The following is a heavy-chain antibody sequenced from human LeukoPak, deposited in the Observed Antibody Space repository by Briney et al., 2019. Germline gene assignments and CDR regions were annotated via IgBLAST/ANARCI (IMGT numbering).Heavy chain of an antibody. CDR3: ARLGAIRYYYYGMDV. CDR1: GGSISSSSYY. D-gene: IGHD1-26*01. CDR2: IYYSGST. Sequence: SETLSLTCTVSGGSISSSSYYWGWIRQPPGKGLEWIGSIYYSGSTYYNPSLKSRVTISVDTSKNQFSLKLSSVTAADTAVCYCARLGAIRYYYYGMDVWGQGTTVTVSS. J-gene: IGHJ6*02. V-gene: IGHV4-39*01.